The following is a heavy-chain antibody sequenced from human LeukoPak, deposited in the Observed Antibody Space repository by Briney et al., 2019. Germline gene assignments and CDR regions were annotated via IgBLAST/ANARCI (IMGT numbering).Heavy chain of an antibody. CDR2: IYTSGST. CDR3: ARLGGSRGRDGYNYDYYYYMDV. D-gene: IGHD5-24*01. CDR1: GGSISSYY. V-gene: IGHV4-4*09. J-gene: IGHJ6*03. Sequence: SETLSLNCTVSGGSISSYYWSWIRQPPGKGLEWIGYIYTSGSTNYNPSLKSRVTISVDTSKNQFSLKLSSVTAADTAVYYCARLGGSRGRDGYNYDYYYYMDVWGKGTTVTVSS.